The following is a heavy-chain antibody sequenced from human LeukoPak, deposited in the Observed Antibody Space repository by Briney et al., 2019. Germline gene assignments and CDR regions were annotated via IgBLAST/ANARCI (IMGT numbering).Heavy chain of an antibody. V-gene: IGHV4-34*01. CDR2: INHSGST. Sequence: SETLSLTCAVYGGSFSGYYWSWIRQPPGKGLEWIGEINHSGSTNYNPSLKSRVTISVDTSKNQFSLKLNSVTAADTAVYYCARGSMVRGGYYYYYYMDVWGKGTTVTVSS. D-gene: IGHD3-10*01. CDR1: GGSFSGYY. CDR3: ARGSMVRGGYYYYYYMDV. J-gene: IGHJ6*03.